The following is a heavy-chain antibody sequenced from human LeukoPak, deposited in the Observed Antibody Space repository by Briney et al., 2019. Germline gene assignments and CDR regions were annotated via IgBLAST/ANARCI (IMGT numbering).Heavy chain of an antibody. CDR3: ARGRYGDYGDYDYFQH. V-gene: IGHV4-59*01. D-gene: IGHD4-17*01. J-gene: IGHJ1*01. CDR2: IYYSGST. Sequence: PSETLSLTCTVSGGSISSYYWSWIRQPPGKGLEWIGYIYYSGSTNYNPSLKSRVTISVDTSKNQFSLKLSSVTAADTAVYYCARGRYGDYGDYDYFQHWGQGTLVTVSS. CDR1: GGSISSYY.